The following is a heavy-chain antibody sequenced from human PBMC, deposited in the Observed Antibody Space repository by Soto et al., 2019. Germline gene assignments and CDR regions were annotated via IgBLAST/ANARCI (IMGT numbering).Heavy chain of an antibody. Sequence: GASVRVSCKASGGTFSSYAISWVRQAPGQGLEWMGGIIPIVGTANYAQKFQGRVTITADESTSTAYMELSSLRSEDTAGYYCARTGDVEMAAFDYWGQGTLVTV. D-gene: IGHD3-10*01. CDR1: GGTFSSYA. CDR2: IIPIVGTA. J-gene: IGHJ4*02. V-gene: IGHV1-69*13. CDR3: ARTGDVEMAAFDY.